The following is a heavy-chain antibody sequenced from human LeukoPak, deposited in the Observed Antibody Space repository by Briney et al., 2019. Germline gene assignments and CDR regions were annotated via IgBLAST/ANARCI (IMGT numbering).Heavy chain of an antibody. CDR1: GFTFSSSS. V-gene: IGHV3-21*04. J-gene: IGHJ4*02. CDR3: AKGRGSSNQYHFEY. D-gene: IGHD2-2*01. CDR2: ISSSSSYI. Sequence: NPGGSLRLSCAASGFTFSSSSMNWVRQAPGKGLEWVSSISSSSSYIYYADSVKGRFTISRDNAENSLYLQMNSLRPEDTAVYYCAKGRGSSNQYHFEYWGQGTLVTVSS.